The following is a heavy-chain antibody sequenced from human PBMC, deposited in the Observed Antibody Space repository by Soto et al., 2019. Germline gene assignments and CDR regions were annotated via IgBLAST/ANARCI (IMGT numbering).Heavy chain of an antibody. D-gene: IGHD3-10*01. Sequence: QVQLVESGGGVVQPGRSLRLSCAASGFTFSTYATHWVRQAPGKGLEWVAVISYDGGNKYYADSVKGRFTISRDNSKNTLYLQINSLRAEDTAVYYCARPDYDSGSYPDYWGQGTLVTVSS. CDR2: ISYDGGNK. J-gene: IGHJ4*02. CDR1: GFTFSTYA. V-gene: IGHV3-30-3*01. CDR3: ARPDYDSGSYPDY.